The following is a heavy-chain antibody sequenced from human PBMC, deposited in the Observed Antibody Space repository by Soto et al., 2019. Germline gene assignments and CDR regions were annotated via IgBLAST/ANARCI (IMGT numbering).Heavy chain of an antibody. CDR2: FDPEDGET. V-gene: IGHV1-24*01. CDR1: GYTLTELS. Sequence: GASVKVSCKVSGYTLTELSMHWVRQAPGKGLEWMGGFDPEDGETLYAQKFQGRVTMTEDTSTDKPYMELSSQRSEDTAVYYCATEYCGGDCYRYFQHWGQGTLVTVSS. D-gene: IGHD2-21*02. J-gene: IGHJ1*01. CDR3: ATEYCGGDCYRYFQH.